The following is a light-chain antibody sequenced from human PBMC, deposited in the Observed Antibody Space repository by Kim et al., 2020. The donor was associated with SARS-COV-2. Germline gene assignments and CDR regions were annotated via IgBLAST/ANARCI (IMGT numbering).Light chain of an antibody. CDR3: SSYTSSDTLG. V-gene: IGLV2-14*03. Sequence: QSALTQPASVSGSPGQSITISCTGTSSDVGGYNYVSWYQQHPGKAPKLMIYDVSNRPSGVSNRFSDSKSGNTASLTISGLQAEDEADYYCSSYTSSDTLGFGGGTQLTVL. J-gene: IGLJ2*01. CDR2: DVS. CDR1: SSDVGGYNY.